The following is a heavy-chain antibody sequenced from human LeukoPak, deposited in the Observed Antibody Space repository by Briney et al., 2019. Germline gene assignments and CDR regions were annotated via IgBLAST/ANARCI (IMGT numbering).Heavy chain of an antibody. D-gene: IGHD6-13*01. CDR3: ARGVYSSNWYPD. CDR2: IKSKTDGGTT. V-gene: IGHV3-15*01. J-gene: IGHJ4*02. CDR1: GFTFSNAW. Sequence: GGSLRLSRAASGFTFSNAWMSWVRQAPGKGLEWVGRIKSKTDGGTTDYAAPVKGRFTISRDDSKNTLYLQMNSLRDEDTAVYHCARGVYSSNWYPDWGQGTLVTVSS.